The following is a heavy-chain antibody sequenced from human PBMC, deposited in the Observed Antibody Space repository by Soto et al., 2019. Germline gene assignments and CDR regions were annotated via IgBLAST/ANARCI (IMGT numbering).Heavy chain of an antibody. CDR2: IVVGSGNT. V-gene: IGHV1-58*01. Sequence: SVKVSCKASGFTFTNSAVQWVRQARGQRLEWIGWIVVGSGNTNYAQKFQERVTITRDMSTTTAYMELSSLRSEDTAVYYCATDKGDSYGYGNYWGQGTLVTVSS. CDR1: GFTFTNSA. J-gene: IGHJ4*02. D-gene: IGHD5-18*01. CDR3: ATDKGDSYGYGNY.